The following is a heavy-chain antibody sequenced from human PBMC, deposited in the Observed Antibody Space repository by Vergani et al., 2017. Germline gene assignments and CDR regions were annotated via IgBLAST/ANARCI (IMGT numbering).Heavy chain of an antibody. J-gene: IGHJ4*02. CDR3: ARASSKFGYDTPNLDY. CDR1: GFTFSSYG. V-gene: IGHV3-33*01. Sequence: QVQLVESGGGVVQPGRSLRLSCAASGFTFSSYGMHWVRQAPGKGLEWVAVIWYDGSNKYYADSVKGRFTISRDNSKNTLYLQMNSLRAEDTAVYYCARASSKFGYDTPNLDYWGQGTLVTVSS. CDR2: IWYDGSNK. D-gene: IGHD5-12*01.